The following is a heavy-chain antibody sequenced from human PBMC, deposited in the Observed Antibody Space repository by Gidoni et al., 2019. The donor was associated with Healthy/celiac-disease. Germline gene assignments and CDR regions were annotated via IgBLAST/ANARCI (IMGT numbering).Heavy chain of an antibody. V-gene: IGHV4-61*01. D-gene: IGHD3-10*01. J-gene: IGHJ4*02. CDR1: GGSVSSGSYY. Sequence: QVQLQESGPGLVKPSETLSLTCTVSGGSVSSGSYYWSWIRQPPGKGLEWIGYIYYSGSTNYNPSLKSRVTIAVDTSKNQFSLKLSSVTAADTAVYYCARANVLLWFGELTHWGQGTLVTVSS. CDR3: ARANVLLWFGELTH. CDR2: IYYSGST.